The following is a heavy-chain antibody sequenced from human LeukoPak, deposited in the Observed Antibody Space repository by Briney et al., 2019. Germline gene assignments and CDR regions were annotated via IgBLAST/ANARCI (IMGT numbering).Heavy chain of an antibody. Sequence: SETLSLTCTVSGGSISSSSYYWGWNRQPPGKGLEWIGSIYYSGSTYYNPSLKSRVTISVDTSKNQFSLKLSSVTAADTAVYYCARRGMLFPFDYWGQGTLVTVSS. CDR1: GGSISSSSYY. CDR2: IYYSGST. V-gene: IGHV4-39*01. CDR3: ARRGMLFPFDY. J-gene: IGHJ4*02. D-gene: IGHD2-8*01.